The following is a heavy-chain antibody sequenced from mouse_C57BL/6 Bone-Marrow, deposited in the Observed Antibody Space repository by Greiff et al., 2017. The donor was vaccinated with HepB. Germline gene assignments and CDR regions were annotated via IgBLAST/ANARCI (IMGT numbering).Heavy chain of an antibody. D-gene: IGHD1-1*01. J-gene: IGHJ1*03. Sequence: EVKLMESGGGLVQPGGSLSLSCAASGFTFTDYYMSWVRQPPGKALEWLGFIRNKANGYTTEYSASVKGRFTISRDNSRSILYLQMNALRAEDSATYYCASPYYPDWYFDVWGTGTTVTVSS. CDR2: IRNKANGYTT. CDR3: ASPYYPDWYFDV. V-gene: IGHV7-3*01. CDR1: GFTFTDYY.